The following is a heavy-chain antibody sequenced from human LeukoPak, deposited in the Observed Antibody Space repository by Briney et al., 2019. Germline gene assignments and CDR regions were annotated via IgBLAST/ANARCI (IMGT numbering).Heavy chain of an antibody. V-gene: IGHV4-4*02. CDR2: IYHSGST. D-gene: IGHD3-22*01. CDR3: ARGGRYRDSSGYCFDY. CDR1: GFTFSSYNM. Sequence: GSLRLSCVASGFTFSSYNMNWVRQAPGKGLEWIGEIYHSGSTNYNPSLKSRVTISVDKSKNQFSLKLSSVTAADTAVYYCARGGRYRDSSGYCFDYWGQGTLVTVSS. J-gene: IGHJ4*02.